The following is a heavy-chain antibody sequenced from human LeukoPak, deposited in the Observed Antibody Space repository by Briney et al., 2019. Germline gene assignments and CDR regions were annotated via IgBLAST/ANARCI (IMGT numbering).Heavy chain of an antibody. J-gene: IGHJ4*02. CDR1: GYSFTTYG. Sequence: ASVKVSCKASGYSFTTYGISWVQQAPGQGLEWMGWISANNNNTDNVQKLQGRVTMTTDTSTSTAYMELRSLRSDDTAVYYCARDSDYGSGSYYDYWGQGTLVTVSS. CDR2: ISANNNNT. D-gene: IGHD3-10*01. CDR3: ARDSDYGSGSYYDY. V-gene: IGHV1-18*01.